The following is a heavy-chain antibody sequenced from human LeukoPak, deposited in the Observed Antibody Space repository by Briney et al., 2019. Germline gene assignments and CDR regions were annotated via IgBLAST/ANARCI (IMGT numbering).Heavy chain of an antibody. Sequence: GGSLRLSCAASGFTFSSYGMHWVRQAPGKGLEWVAFIRYDGSNKYYADSVKGRFTISRDNAKNSLYLQMNSLRAEDTAVYFCTREAAAGIDYWGQGTLVTVSS. CDR1: GFTFSSYG. CDR2: IRYDGSNK. V-gene: IGHV3-30*02. J-gene: IGHJ4*02. D-gene: IGHD6-13*01. CDR3: TREAAAGIDY.